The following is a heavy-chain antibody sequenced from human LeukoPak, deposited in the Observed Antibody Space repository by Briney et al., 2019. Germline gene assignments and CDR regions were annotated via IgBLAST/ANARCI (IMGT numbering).Heavy chain of an antibody. CDR1: GGTFSSYA. D-gene: IGHD3-22*01. Sequence: SVKASCEASGGTFSSYAISWVRQAPGQGLEWMGGIIPIFGTANYAQKFQGRVTITADESTSTAYMELSSLRSEDTAVYYCARGPPGYYDILFDYWGQGTLVTVSS. J-gene: IGHJ4*02. V-gene: IGHV1-69*13. CDR3: ARGPPGYYDILFDY. CDR2: IIPIFGTA.